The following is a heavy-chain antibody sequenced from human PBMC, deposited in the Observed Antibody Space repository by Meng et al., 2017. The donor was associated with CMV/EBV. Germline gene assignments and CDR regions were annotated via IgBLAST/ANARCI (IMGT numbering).Heavy chain of an antibody. Sequence: ASVKVSCKVSGYTLTELSMHWVRQAPGRGLEWMGGFDPEDGETIYAQKFQGRVTMTEDTSTDTAYMELSSLRSEDTAVYYCATATGYYYGMDVWGQGTTVTVSS. CDR2: FDPEDGET. V-gene: IGHV1-24*01. J-gene: IGHJ6*02. CDR1: GYTLTELS. CDR3: ATATGYYYGMDV.